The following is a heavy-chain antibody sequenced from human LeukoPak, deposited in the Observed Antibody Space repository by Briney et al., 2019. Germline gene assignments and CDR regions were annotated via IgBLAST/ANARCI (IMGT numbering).Heavy chain of an antibody. J-gene: IGHJ3*02. Sequence: GGSLRLSCAASGFTFSSYWMSWVRQAPGKGLEWVANIKPDGSEKHYVDSVKGRLTIARDNAKNSLFLQMNSLRAEDTAVYYCARGDYYGSGSYYHDTFDIWGQGTMVTVSS. CDR3: ARGDYYGSGSYYHDTFDI. D-gene: IGHD3-10*01. CDR2: IKPDGSEK. CDR1: GFTFSSYW. V-gene: IGHV3-7*03.